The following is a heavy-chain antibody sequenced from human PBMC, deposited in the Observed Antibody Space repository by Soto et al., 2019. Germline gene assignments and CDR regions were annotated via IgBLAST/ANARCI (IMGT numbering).Heavy chain of an antibody. CDR1: GFTFSSYD. Sequence: GGSLRLSCAASGFTFSSYDMHWVRQATGKGLEWVSAIGTAGDTYYPGSVKGRFTISRENAKNSLYLQMNSLRAEDTAVYYYARDPNYYGSGSYYKGLWSPGMDVWGQGTTVTVSS. D-gene: IGHD3-10*01. V-gene: IGHV3-13*01. J-gene: IGHJ6*02. CDR3: ARDPNYYGSGSYYKGLWSPGMDV. CDR2: IGTAGDT.